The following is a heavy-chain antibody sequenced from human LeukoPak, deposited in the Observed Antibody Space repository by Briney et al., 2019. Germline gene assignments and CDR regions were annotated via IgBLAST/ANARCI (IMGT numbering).Heavy chain of an antibody. J-gene: IGHJ5*02. Sequence: SETLSLTCTVSGGSISSGSYYWSWIRQPAGKGLEWIGRIYTSGSTDYNPSLKSRVTISVDTSKNQFSLKLSSVTAADTAVYFCATDLSTMPRGGWFDPWGQGTLVTISS. CDR2: IYTSGST. CDR3: ATDLSTMPRGGWFDP. D-gene: IGHD3-10*01. CDR1: GGSISSGSYY. V-gene: IGHV4-61*02.